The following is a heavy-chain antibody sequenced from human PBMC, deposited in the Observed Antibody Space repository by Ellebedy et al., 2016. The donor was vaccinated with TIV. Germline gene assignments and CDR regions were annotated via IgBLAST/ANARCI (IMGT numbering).Heavy chain of an antibody. V-gene: IGHV1-69*13. Sequence: AASVKVSCKASGGTFNTYAITWARQAPGQTLEWMGGIIPVFATSNYAEKFQGRVTITADEATRTVYMELSSLRFEDTAVYYCARVDATNTFLGAFDVWGHGTMVTVSS. CDR3: ARVDATNTFLGAFDV. CDR1: GGTFNTYA. J-gene: IGHJ3*01. D-gene: IGHD2/OR15-2a*01. CDR2: IIPVFATS.